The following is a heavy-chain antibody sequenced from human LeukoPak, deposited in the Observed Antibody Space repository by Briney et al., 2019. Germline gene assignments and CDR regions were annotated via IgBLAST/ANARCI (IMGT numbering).Heavy chain of an antibody. CDR2: IYHSGST. CDR1: GGSFSGYY. D-gene: IGHD3-10*01. CDR3: ARGSGRVGIYYFDY. J-gene: IGHJ4*02. Sequence: PSETLSLTCAVYGGSFSGYYWSWIRQPPGKGLEWIGEIYHSGSTNYNPSLKSRVTISVDKSKNQFSLKLSSVTAADTAVYYCARGSGRVGIYYFDYWGQGTLVTVSS. V-gene: IGHV4-34*01.